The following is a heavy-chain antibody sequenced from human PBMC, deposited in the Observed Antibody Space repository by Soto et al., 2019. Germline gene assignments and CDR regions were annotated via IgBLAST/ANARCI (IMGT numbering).Heavy chain of an antibody. D-gene: IGHD5-18*01. V-gene: IGHV1-69*12. Sequence: QVQLVQSGAEVKKPGSSVKVSCKASGGTFSSYAISWVRQAPGQGLEWMGGIIPIFGTANYAQKFQGRVTIIAADSASAAYMELSSLISEETAVYDCAREGGYSCGHSRFFDYWSQGTLVTVSS. J-gene: IGHJ4*02. CDR1: GGTFSSYA. CDR3: AREGGYSCGHSRFFDY. CDR2: IIPIFGTA.